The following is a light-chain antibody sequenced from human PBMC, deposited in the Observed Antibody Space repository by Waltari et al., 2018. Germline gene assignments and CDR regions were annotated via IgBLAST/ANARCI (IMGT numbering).Light chain of an antibody. J-gene: IGLJ3*02. CDR2: DVS. Sequence: QSALTQPPSVSGSPGQSVTISCTGTSSDVGSYTRVSWYQQPPGTAPKLMIYDVSHRPSGVPHRFSGTKSGHTASLTISGLQAEDEADYYCSSYTSSSTVMFGGGTKLTVL. V-gene: IGLV2-18*02. CDR3: SSYTSSSTVM. CDR1: SSDVGSYTR.